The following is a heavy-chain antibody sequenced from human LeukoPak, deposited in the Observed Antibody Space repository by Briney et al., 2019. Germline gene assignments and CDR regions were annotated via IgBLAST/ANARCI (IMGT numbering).Heavy chain of an antibody. V-gene: IGHV3-74*01. CDR3: GRGPAYHGDGPGF. Sequence: EGSLRLSCAASGFTFSTYWMHWVRQAPGKGLVWVSRIKSDGSSTSYADSAKGRFTISRDNAKNTLYLRMNSLRAEGTAVYYCGRGPAYHGDGPGFWGQGTLVTVSS. CDR1: GFTFSTYW. D-gene: IGHD3-10*01. J-gene: IGHJ4*02. CDR2: IKSDGSST.